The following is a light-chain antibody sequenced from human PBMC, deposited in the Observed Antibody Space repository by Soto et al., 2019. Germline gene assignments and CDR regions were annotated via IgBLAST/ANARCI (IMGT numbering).Light chain of an antibody. CDR3: CSYAGSSAFE. J-gene: IGLJ2*01. CDR1: SSDVGRYNL. V-gene: IGLV2-23*02. Sequence: HSALTQPVSVSGSPGQSITISCTGTSSDVGRYNLVSWYQQHAGKAPKLMIYEVTKRPSGVSNRFSGSKSGNTASLTISGLQAEDEADYYCCSYAGSSAFEFGGGTKLTVL. CDR2: EVT.